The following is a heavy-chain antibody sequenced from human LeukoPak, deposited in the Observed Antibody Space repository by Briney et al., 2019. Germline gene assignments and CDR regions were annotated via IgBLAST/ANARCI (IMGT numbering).Heavy chain of an antibody. J-gene: IGHJ5*02. CDR2: INHSGST. D-gene: IGHD3-3*01. CDR3: ARGGRLDWFDP. Sequence: SETLSLTCAVYGGSFSGYYWSWICQPPGKGLEWIGEINHSGSTNYNPSLKSRVTISVDTSKNQFSLKLSSVTAADTAVYYCARGGRLDWFDPWGQGTLVTVSS. CDR1: GGSFSGYY. V-gene: IGHV4-34*01.